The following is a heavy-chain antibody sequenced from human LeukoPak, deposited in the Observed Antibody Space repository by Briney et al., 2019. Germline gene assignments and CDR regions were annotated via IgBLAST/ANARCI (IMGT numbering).Heavy chain of an antibody. Sequence: ASVKVSCKASGYTFTSYGISWVRQAPGQGLEWMGWINPNSGGTNYAQKFQGRVTMTRDTSISTAYMELSRLRSDDTAVYYCARDLSPNYYGSGSYYNKFGYWGQGTLVTVSS. CDR3: ARDLSPNYYGSGSYYNKFGY. V-gene: IGHV1-2*02. CDR1: GYTFTSYG. CDR2: INPNSGGT. J-gene: IGHJ4*02. D-gene: IGHD3-10*01.